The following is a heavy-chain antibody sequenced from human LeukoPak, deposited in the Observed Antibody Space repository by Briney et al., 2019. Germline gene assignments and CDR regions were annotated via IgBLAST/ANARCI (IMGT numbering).Heavy chain of an antibody. Sequence: SETLSLTCTVSGGSINSYYWTWIRQPPGKGLEWIGSIYYTGTSYNSSLKSRVTISIDTSKNQFSLNLNSVTAADTAVYYCARHWYGGNFLFDYWGQGTLITVSS. D-gene: IGHD4-23*01. J-gene: IGHJ4*02. CDR3: ARHWYGGNFLFDY. CDR1: GGSINSYY. V-gene: IGHV4-59*08. CDR2: IYYTGT.